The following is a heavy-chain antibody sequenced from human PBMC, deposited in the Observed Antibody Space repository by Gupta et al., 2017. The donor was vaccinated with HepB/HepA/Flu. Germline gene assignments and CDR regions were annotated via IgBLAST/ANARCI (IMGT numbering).Heavy chain of an antibody. CDR3: ARDKYDIWTGSAFDM. D-gene: IGHD3-9*01. CDR2: MPYYGSKK. J-gene: IGHJ3*02. V-gene: IGHV3-30*04. CDR1: GFNFNRYA. Sequence: QVQLVESGGGVVQPGRSLRLSCAASGFNFNRYAMHWVRQAPGKGLEWVAVMPYYGSKKYHADSVKGRFTISRDNSKNTLYLQMDSLRPEDTAVYYCARDKYDIWTGSAFDMWGQGTMVTVSS.